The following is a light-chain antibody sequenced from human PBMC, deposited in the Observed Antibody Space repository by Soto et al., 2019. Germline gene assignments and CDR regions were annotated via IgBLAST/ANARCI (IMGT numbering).Light chain of an antibody. CDR2: GTN. J-gene: IGLJ3*02. CDR1: SGSVSTSSY. CDR3: VLYMGSGIWV. V-gene: IGLV8-61*01. Sequence: QTVVTQEPSFSVSPGGTVTLTCGLSSGSVSTSSYPSWYQQTPGQAPRTLIYGTNTRSSGVPDRFSASFLGNKAALTITGAQADDESDYYCVLYMGSGIWVFGGGTKVTVL.